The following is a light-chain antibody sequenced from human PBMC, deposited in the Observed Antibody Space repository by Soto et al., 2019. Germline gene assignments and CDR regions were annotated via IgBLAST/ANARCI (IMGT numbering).Light chain of an antibody. CDR2: DVN. V-gene: IGLV2-14*01. CDR3: SSFTSTSTLEWV. CDR1: STDIGGYNY. Sequence: QSALTQPASVSGSPGQSITISCTGSSTDIGGYNYVSWYQHHPGKAPKLIIYDVNNRPSGVSSRFSGSKSGNTASLTISGLQAEDDADYYCSSFTSTSTLEWVFGGGTQLTVL. J-gene: IGLJ3*02.